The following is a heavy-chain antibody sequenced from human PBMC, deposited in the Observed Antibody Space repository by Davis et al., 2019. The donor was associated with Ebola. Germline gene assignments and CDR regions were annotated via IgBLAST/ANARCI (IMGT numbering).Heavy chain of an antibody. CDR3: VRLGGSGYYPFDY. Sequence: MPSETLSLTCTVSGGSISTYYWSWIRQPPGMGLEWIGYIHYSGSTSYNPSLKSRVTTSVDTSNNQFSLRLSSVTAADTAVYYCVRLGGSGYYPFDYWGQGTLVTVSS. V-gene: IGHV4-59*08. D-gene: IGHD3-22*01. CDR2: IHYSGST. CDR1: GGSISTYY. J-gene: IGHJ4*02.